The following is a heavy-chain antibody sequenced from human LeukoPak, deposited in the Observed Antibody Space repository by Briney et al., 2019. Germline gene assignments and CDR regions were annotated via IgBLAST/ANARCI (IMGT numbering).Heavy chain of an antibody. CDR1: GFTFSSYA. V-gene: IGHV3-30-3*01. CDR3: ARDRIFGVERGFDP. Sequence: GGSLRPSCAASGFTFSSYAMHWVRQAPGKGLEWVAVISYDGSNKYYADSVKGRFTISRDNSKNTLYLQMNSLRAEDTAVYYCARDRIFGVERGFDPWGQGTLVTVSS. D-gene: IGHD3-3*01. J-gene: IGHJ5*02. CDR2: ISYDGSNK.